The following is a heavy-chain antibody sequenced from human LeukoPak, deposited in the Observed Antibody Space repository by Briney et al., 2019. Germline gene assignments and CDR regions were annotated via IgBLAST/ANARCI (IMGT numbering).Heavy chain of an antibody. V-gene: IGHV4-4*02. D-gene: IGHD1-20*01. CDR1: GASISNSNW. J-gene: IGHJ4*02. Sequence: PSETLSLTCAVAGASISNSNWWTWVRQPPGQGLEWIGEIYHSGSTNYKPSLKSRATISVDKSKNQFSLKLSSVTAADTAVYYCASRAPRDNFNRYLPIDYWGQGTLVTVSS. CDR3: ASRAPRDNFNRYLPIDY. CDR2: IYHSGST.